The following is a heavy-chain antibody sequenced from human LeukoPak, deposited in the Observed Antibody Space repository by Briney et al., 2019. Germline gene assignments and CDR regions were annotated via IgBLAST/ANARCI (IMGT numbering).Heavy chain of an antibody. CDR2: ISGPGEFT. D-gene: IGHD4-17*01. CDR1: GFMFSSYA. CDR3: AKVGYGDLDQ. V-gene: IGHV3-23*01. Sequence: SGGSLRLSCAASGFMFSSYAMTWVRQAPGKGLKWVSSISGPGEFTYYAESVKGRCTISRDNPENTVYLQMNRLRVDDTAVYYCAKVGYGDLDQWGQGTLVPVSS. J-gene: IGHJ4*02.